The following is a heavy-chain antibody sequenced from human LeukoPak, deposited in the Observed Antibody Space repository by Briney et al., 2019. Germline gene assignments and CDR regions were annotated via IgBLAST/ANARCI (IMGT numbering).Heavy chain of an antibody. CDR2: IKQDGSEK. V-gene: IGHV3-7*01. CDR3: ARVGSSSGGFYY. Sequence: PGGSLRLSCAASGFTFSSYWMSWVRQAPGKGLEWVANIKQDGSEKYYVDSVKGRFTISRDNAKKSPYLQMNSLRAEDTAVLFCARVGSSSGGFYYLGQGTLVTVPS. J-gene: IGHJ4*02. CDR1: GFTFSSYW. D-gene: IGHD6-13*01.